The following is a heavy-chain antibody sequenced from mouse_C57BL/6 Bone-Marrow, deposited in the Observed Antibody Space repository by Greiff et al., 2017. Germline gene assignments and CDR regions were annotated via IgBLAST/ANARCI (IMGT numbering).Heavy chain of an antibody. D-gene: IGHD3-1*01. J-gene: IGHJ3*01. CDR1: GFTFSSYA. V-gene: IGHV5-9-1*02. Sequence: EVQRVESGEGLVKPGGSLKLSCAASGFTFSSYAMSWVRQTPEKGLEWVAYISSGGDYIYYADTVKGRFTISRDNARNTLYLQMSSLKSEDTAMYYCTRDRGDPFAYWGQGTLVTVSA. CDR3: TRDRGDPFAY. CDR2: ISSGGDYI.